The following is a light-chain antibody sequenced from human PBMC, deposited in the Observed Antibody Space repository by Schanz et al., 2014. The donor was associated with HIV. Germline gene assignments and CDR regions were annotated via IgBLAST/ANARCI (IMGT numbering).Light chain of an antibody. CDR3: SSYASRNVVL. V-gene: IGLV2-14*02. CDR2: DVS. Sequence: QSALTQPASVSGSPGQSITISCTGTSSDVGSYNLVSWYQQHPGKAPKLMIYDVSNRPSGISDRFSASKSDNTASLTISGLQAEDEGIYYCSSYASRNVVLFGGGTQLTVL. CDR1: SSDVGSYNL. J-gene: IGLJ7*01.